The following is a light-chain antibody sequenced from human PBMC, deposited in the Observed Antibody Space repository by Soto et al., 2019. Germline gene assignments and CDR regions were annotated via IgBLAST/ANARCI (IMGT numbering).Light chain of an antibody. CDR1: SSDVGGYNY. J-gene: IGLJ2*01. CDR3: ATWDDSLNVV. CDR2: ASS. Sequence: QSALTQPASVSGSPGQSITISCTGTSSDVGGYNYVSWYQHHPGKAPRLMIYASSNRPSGVSHRFSGSRSGNTASLTISGLQAEDEADYYCATWDDSLNVVFGGGTKLTVL. V-gene: IGLV2-14*01.